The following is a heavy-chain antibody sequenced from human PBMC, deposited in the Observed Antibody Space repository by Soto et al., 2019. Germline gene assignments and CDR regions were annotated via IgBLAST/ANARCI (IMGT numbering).Heavy chain of an antibody. J-gene: IGHJ5*02. Sequence: QVQLVQSGAEVKKPGSSVRISCQASGGSFNSLTISWVRQAPGQGLEWMGRIIPILGMGENAEKFQGRVTITADNSTSTAYMDLRNLRFEDTAVYYCVTVGGDSVVGWFEPCGQGTLVSVSS. V-gene: IGHV1-69*02. CDR3: VTVGGDSVVGWFEP. CDR2: IIPILGMG. CDR1: GGSFNSLT. D-gene: IGHD2-21*02.